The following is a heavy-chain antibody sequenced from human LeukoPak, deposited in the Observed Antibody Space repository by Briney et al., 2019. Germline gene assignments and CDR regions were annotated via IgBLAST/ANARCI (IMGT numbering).Heavy chain of an antibody. CDR2: IIPVFGTA. CDR1: GGTFSSYA. J-gene: IGHJ4*01. Sequence: SVKVSCKASGGTFSSYAINWVRQAPGQGLEWMGAIIPVFGTANYAQRFQGRVTITADKSTNTAYMELSSLRSEDTAVYYCVKVCCKWKDYWGKGTMVTVSS. V-gene: IGHV1-69*06. D-gene: IGHD1-20*01. CDR3: VKVCCKWKDY.